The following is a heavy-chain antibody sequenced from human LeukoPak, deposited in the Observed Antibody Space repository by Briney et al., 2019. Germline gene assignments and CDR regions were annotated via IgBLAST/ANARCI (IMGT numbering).Heavy chain of an antibody. CDR1: GGTFSSYA. Sequence: SVKVSCKASGGTFSSYAVSWVRQTPGQGLEWLGGIIPVFGSTTYAQKFQDKVTMTADKSTNTAYLEISSLTSDDTAVYYCARCSPGDTSNFYAVLQYWGQGTLVTVSS. D-gene: IGHD4-11*01. V-gene: IGHV1-69*06. CDR2: IIPVFGST. CDR3: ARCSPGDTSNFYAVLQY. J-gene: IGHJ4*02.